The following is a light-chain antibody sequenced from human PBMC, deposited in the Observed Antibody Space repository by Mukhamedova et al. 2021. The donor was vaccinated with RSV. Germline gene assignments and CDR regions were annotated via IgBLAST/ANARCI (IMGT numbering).Light chain of an antibody. V-gene: IGKV1-39*01. J-gene: IGKJ2*01. Sequence: WYQRRVHGQAPKILIYSASRLQSGVPSRFSGSGSGTDFTLTISSLQPEDFATYFCQQSSSPPYTFGQGTKLEIK. CDR3: QQSSSPPYT. CDR2: SAS.